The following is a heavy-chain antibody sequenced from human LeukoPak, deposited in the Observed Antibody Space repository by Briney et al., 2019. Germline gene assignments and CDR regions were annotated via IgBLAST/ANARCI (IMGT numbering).Heavy chain of an antibody. CDR1: GFTFSSYW. J-gene: IGHJ4*02. CDR2: IKQDGSEK. V-gene: IGHV3-7*01. D-gene: IGHD3-22*01. Sequence: GGSLRLSCAASGFTFSSYWMSWVRQAPGKGLEWVANIKQDGSEKYYVDSVKGRFTISRDNAKNSLYLQMNSLRAEDTAVYYCARGPYYYDSSGYYNYWGQGTLDTVSS. CDR3: ARGPYYYDSSGYYNY.